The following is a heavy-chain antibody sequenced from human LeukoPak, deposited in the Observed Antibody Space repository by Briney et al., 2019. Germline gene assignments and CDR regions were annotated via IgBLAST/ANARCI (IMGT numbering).Heavy chain of an antibody. J-gene: IGHJ3*02. CDR3: ASKDDSDYHYGGFDI. CDR1: GDSISSGSFY. CDR2: VSSSGRT. D-gene: IGHD3-22*01. Sequence: SETLSLTCTVSGDSISSGSFYWSWIRQAAGKGLEWIGRVSSSGRTTYNPSLKSRLAISITTSKNQFSLKLNSLTAADTAIYYCASKDDSDYHYGGFDIWGQGTMVTVSS. V-gene: IGHV4-61*02.